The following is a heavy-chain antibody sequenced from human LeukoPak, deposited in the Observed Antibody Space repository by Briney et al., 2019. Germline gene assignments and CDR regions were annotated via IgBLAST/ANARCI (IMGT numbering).Heavy chain of an antibody. V-gene: IGHV3-48*03. J-gene: IGHJ3*02. CDR2: ISSSGSTI. Sequence: QPGGSLRLSCAASGFTFSSYEMNWVRQAPGKGLEWVSYISSSGSTIYYADSVKGRFTISRDNAKNSLYLQMNSLRAEDTAVYYCARDGGDPSPNWNDVIDAFDIWGQGTMVTVSS. CDR1: GFTFSSYE. D-gene: IGHD1-20*01. CDR3: ARDGGDPSPNWNDVIDAFDI.